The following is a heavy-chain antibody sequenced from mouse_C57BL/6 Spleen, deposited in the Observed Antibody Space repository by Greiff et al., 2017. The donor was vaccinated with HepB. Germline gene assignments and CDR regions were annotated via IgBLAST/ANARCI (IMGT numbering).Heavy chain of an antibody. CDR2: IYPGNSDT. CDR1: GYTFTSYW. V-gene: IGHV1-5*01. Sequence: EVKVVESGTVLARPGASVKMSCKTSGYTFTSYWMHWVKQRPGQGLEWIGAIYPGNSDTSYNQKFKGKAKLTAVTSASTAYMELSSLTNEDSAVYYCTRGYGSSYSPFDYWGQGTTLTVSS. D-gene: IGHD1-1*01. J-gene: IGHJ2*01. CDR3: TRGYGSSYSPFDY.